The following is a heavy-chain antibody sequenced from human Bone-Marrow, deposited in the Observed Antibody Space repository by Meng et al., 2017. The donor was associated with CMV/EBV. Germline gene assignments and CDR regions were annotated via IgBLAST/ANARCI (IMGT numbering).Heavy chain of an antibody. D-gene: IGHD3-22*01. CDR2: MNPNSGNT. Sequence: ASVKVSCKASGYTFTSYDINWVRQATGQGLEWMGWMNPNSGNTGYAQKFQGRVTMTRNTSISTAYMELSSLRSEDTAVYYCARDHDWPVITAPYGMDIWGQGTTVTVSS. J-gene: IGHJ6*02. CDR1: GYTFTSYD. V-gene: IGHV1-8*01. CDR3: ARDHDWPVITAPYGMDI.